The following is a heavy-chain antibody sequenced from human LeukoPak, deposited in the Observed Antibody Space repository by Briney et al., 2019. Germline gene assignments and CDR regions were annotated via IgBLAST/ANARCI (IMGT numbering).Heavy chain of an antibody. CDR3: ARGPVVPAAIFRNYYYYYMDV. V-gene: IGHV4-39*07. CDR1: GGSISSSSYY. Sequence: SETLSLTCTVSGGSISSSSYYWGWIRQPPGKGLEWIGRISYSGSTYYNPSLKSRVTISVDTSKNQFSLKLSSVTAADTAVYYCARGPVVPAAIFRNYYYYYMDVWGKGTTVTVSS. J-gene: IGHJ6*03. D-gene: IGHD2-2*01. CDR2: ISYSGST.